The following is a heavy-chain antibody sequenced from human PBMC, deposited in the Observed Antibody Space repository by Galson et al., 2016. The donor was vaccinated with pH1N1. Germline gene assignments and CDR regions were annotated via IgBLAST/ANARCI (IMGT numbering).Heavy chain of an antibody. CDR3: ARDLGVTRFLGRSRYGVDV. V-gene: IGHV3-53*01. J-gene: IGHJ6*02. CDR1: GFSVSDNY. CDR2: IYSGGLT. Sequence: SLRLSCAASGFSVSDNYMSWVRQAPGKGLEWVSVIYSGGLTHYADSVKGRCTISRDESKNTVFLQLNSLRADDTAQYFCARDLGVTRFLGRSRYGVDVWGQGTPVTVS. D-gene: IGHD3-3*01.